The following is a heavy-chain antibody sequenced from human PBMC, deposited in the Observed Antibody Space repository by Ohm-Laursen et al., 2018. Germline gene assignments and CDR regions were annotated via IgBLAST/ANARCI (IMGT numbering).Heavy chain of an antibody. D-gene: IGHD3-16*01. J-gene: IGHJ4*02. CDR2: MNEYGSEI. CDR3: ARDPVRGLTDY. V-gene: IGHV3-7*01. CDR1: GFSISNYW. Sequence: SLRLSCAASGFSISNYWMTWVRQTPEKGLEWVANMNEYGSEIFYVDSVKGRFTISRDNAKNSLYLQMNSLRAEDTAVYYCARDPVRGLTDYWGQGTLVTVSS.